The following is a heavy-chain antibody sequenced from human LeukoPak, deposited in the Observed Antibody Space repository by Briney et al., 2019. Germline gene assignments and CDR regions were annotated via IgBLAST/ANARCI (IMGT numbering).Heavy chain of an antibody. J-gene: IGHJ4*02. CDR1: GFTFNNYA. Sequence: GGSLRLSCAASGFTFNNYAMSWVRQAPGKGLEWVSAITGSGGSTYYADFVKGRFTISRDNSKNTLYLQVNSLRAEDTAVYYCTRLNPDSSGYYSPPFFDYWGQGTLVTVSS. CDR2: ITGSGGST. CDR3: TRLNPDSSGYYSPPFFDY. V-gene: IGHV3-23*01. D-gene: IGHD3-22*01.